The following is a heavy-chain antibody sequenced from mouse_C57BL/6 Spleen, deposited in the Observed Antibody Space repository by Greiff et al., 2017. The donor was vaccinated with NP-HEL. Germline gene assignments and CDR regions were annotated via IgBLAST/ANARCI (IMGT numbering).Heavy chain of an antibody. J-gene: IGHJ3*01. V-gene: IGHV1-55*01. Sequence: QVQLQQPGAELVKPGASVKMSCKASGYTFTSYWITWVKQRPGQGLEWIGDIYPGSGSTNYNEKFKSKATLTVDTSSSTAYMQLSSLTSEDSAVYYCAREGAYDGYAWFAYWGQGTLVTVSA. CDR2: IYPGSGST. D-gene: IGHD2-3*01. CDR3: AREGAYDGYAWFAY. CDR1: GYTFTSYW.